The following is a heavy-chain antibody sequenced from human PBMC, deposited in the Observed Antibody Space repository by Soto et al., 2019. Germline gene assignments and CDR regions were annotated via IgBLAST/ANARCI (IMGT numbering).Heavy chain of an antibody. Sequence: GGSLRLSCSASGFTFSSYAMHWVRQAPGKGLEYVSAISSNGGSTYYADSVKGRFTISRDNSKNTLYLQMSSLRAEDTAVYYCVKDGPGAWGPFGYWGQGTLVTVSS. CDR1: GFTFSSYA. V-gene: IGHV3-64D*08. CDR3: VKDGPGAWGPFGY. J-gene: IGHJ4*02. D-gene: IGHD3-16*01. CDR2: ISSNGGST.